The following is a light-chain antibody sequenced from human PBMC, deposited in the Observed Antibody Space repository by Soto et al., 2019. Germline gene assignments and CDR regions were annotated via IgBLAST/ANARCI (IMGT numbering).Light chain of an antibody. J-gene: IGLJ1*01. CDR2: EVS. V-gene: IGLV2-14*01. Sequence: QSALTQPDSVSGSPGQSITISCTGTSSDVGGYNYVSWYQQHPGKAPKLLIYEVSNRPSGVSNRFSGSKSGNTASLTISGLQAEDEADYYCSSYTDTNTYVFGTGTKVTVL. CDR3: SSYTDTNTYV. CDR1: SSDVGGYNY.